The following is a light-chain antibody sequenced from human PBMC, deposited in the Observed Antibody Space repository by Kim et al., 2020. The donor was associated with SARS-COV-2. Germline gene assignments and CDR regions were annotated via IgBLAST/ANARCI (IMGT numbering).Light chain of an antibody. CDR2: RDS. V-gene: IGLV3-9*01. CDR3: QVWDSSTVV. CDR1: NIGSKN. Sequence: SVALGQKAGITCGGNNIGSKNVHWYQQKPGQAPVLVIYRDSNRPSGIPERFSGSNSGNTATLTISRAQAGDEADYYCQVWDSSTVVFGGGTQLTVL. J-gene: IGLJ2*01.